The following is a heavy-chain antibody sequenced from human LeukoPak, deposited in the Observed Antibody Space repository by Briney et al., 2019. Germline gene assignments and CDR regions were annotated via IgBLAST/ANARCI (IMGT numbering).Heavy chain of an antibody. D-gene: IGHD4-17*01. CDR1: GFTVSSNY. Sequence: PGGSLRLSCAASGFTVSSNYMIWVRQAPGKGLEWVSVIYSGGSTYYADSVKGRFTISRDNSKNTLYLQMNSLRAEDTAVYYCARDRVDYGDYNWLDPWGQGTLVTVSS. V-gene: IGHV3-66*01. CDR2: IYSGGST. CDR3: ARDRVDYGDYNWLDP. J-gene: IGHJ5*02.